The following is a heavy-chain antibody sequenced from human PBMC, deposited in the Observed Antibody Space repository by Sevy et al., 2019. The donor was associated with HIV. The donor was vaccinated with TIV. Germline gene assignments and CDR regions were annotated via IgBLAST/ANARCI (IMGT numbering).Heavy chain of an antibody. CDR2: IYPGDSET. J-gene: IGHJ4*02. CDR3: AASRSCYFDSSGYYIY. CDR1: GYSFTSHW. D-gene: IGHD3-22*01. Sequence: GESLKISCQGSGYSFTSHWIGWVRHMPGKGLEWMGIIYPGDSETRYSPSFQGQVSFSAGMSISTAYLQWSSLKASDTAMYYCAASRSCYFDSSGYYIYWGQGTLVTVSS. V-gene: IGHV5-51*01.